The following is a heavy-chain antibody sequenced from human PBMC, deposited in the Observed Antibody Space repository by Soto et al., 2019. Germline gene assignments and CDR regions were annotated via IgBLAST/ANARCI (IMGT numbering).Heavy chain of an antibody. D-gene: IGHD5-18*01. V-gene: IGHV1-18*04. Sequence: EASVKVSCKASGYTFTSYGISCVLQAPGQGLEWMGWISAYNGNTNYAQKLQGRVTMTTDTSTSTAYMELRSLRSDDTAVYYCARVGYSYGDYYYGMDVWGQGTTVTVSS. CDR2: ISAYNGNT. CDR3: ARVGYSYGDYYYGMDV. J-gene: IGHJ6*02. CDR1: GYTFTSYG.